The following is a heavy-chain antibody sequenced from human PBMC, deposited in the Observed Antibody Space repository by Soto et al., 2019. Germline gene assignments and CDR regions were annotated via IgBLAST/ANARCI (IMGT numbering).Heavy chain of an antibody. CDR3: AKDGGGMDV. CDR2: ISYDGSNK. V-gene: IGHV3-30*18. CDR1: GFTFSSYG. J-gene: IGHJ6*02. Sequence: VQLVESGGGVVQPGRSLRLSCAASGFTFSSYGMHWVRQAPGKGLEWVAVISYDGSNKYYADSVKGRFTISRDNSKNTLYLQMNSLRAEDTAVYYCAKDGGGMDVWGQGTTVTVSS. D-gene: IGHD2-15*01.